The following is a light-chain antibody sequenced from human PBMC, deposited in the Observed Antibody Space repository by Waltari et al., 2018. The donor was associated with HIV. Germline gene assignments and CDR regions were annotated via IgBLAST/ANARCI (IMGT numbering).Light chain of an antibody. CDR3: QQMNSYPLT. J-gene: IGKJ4*01. V-gene: IGKV1-9*01. CDR1: QTISTY. CDR2: GAS. Sequence: DILLTQSPSFVSASPGDRVTFACRANQTISTYLAWYQQRPGEAPELLIYGASSLHIGVPSRFSATGSGTDFRLTITNLQPEDFGIYFCQQMNSYPLTFGGGTKLELK.